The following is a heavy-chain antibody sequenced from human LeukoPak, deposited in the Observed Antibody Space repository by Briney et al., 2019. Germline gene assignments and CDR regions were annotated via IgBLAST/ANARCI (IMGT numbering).Heavy chain of an antibody. CDR2: IYYSGST. CDR3: ARVCSSGRCLDY. D-gene: IGHD2-15*01. CDR1: GGSISSSSYY. V-gene: IGHV4-39*07. Sequence: SETLSLTCTVSGGSISSSSYYWGWIRQPPGKGLEWIGSIYYSGSTYYSPSLKSRVTVSVDTSKNQVSLRLSSVTAADTAVYYCARVCSSGRCLDYWGQGTLVTVSS. J-gene: IGHJ4*02.